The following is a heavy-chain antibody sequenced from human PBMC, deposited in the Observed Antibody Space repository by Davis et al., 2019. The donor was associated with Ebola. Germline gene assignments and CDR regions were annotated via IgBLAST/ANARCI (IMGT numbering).Heavy chain of an antibody. Sequence: GESLKISCAASGFTFSSYWMHWVRQAPGKGLVWVSRINSDGSSTSYADSVKGRFTISRDNAKNTLYLQMNSLRAEDTAVYYCAVLPYSGIYGWGQGTPVTVSS. CDR1: GFTFSSYW. CDR2: INSDGSST. CDR3: AVLPYSGIYG. D-gene: IGHD1-26*01. V-gene: IGHV3-74*01. J-gene: IGHJ4*02.